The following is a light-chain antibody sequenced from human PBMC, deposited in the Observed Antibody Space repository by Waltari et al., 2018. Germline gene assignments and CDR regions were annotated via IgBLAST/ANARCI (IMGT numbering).Light chain of an antibody. CDR3: QQYSGSPPWT. V-gene: IGKV1-5*03. Sequence: ITGGASQSISYWLTWDQQKPGQAPKLLIYRSSNLIDGVPSRFSGRGAWTEFTLTIDSLQPDDFATYFCQQYSGSPPWTFGQGTKVEIK. J-gene: IGKJ1*01. CDR1: QSISYW. CDR2: RSS.